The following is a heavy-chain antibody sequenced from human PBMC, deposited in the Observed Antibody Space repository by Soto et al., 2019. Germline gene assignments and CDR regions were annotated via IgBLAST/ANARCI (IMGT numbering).Heavy chain of an antibody. CDR2: IYYSGST. D-gene: IGHD5-12*01. CDR3: ARVAGDGYNYNNWFDP. Sequence: LETLSLTCTVSGGSIRSYYWSWIRQPPGKGLEWIGYIYYSGSTNYNPSLKSRVTILVDMSKNQFSLKLSSVTAADTAVYYCARVAGDGYNYNNWFDPWGQGTLVTVS. V-gene: IGHV4-59*01. CDR1: GGSIRSYY. J-gene: IGHJ5*02.